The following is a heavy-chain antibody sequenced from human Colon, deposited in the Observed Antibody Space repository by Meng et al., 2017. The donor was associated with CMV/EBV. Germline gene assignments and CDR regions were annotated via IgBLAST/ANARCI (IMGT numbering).Heavy chain of an antibody. Sequence: GSLRLSCAVYGESFNGYYWSWIRQPPGKGLEWIGEINNSGDTNYNPSLKSRVTISVDTSKNQFSLKLSSVTAADTAVYYCARTLYDFWSGFGGGPFDFWGQGTLVTVSS. D-gene: IGHD3-3*01. CDR1: GESFNGYY. V-gene: IGHV4-34*01. J-gene: IGHJ4*02. CDR2: INNSGDT. CDR3: ARTLYDFWSGFGGGPFDF.